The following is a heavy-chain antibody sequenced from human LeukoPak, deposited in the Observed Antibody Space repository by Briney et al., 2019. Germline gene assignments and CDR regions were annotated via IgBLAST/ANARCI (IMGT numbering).Heavy chain of an antibody. Sequence: GGSLRLSCAASGFTFSSYAMSWVRQAPGKGLEWVSAISGSGGSTYYADSVKGRFTISRDNSKNTLYLQMNSPRAEDTAVYYCAKDRPGRIAVAAIFDYWGQGTLVTVSS. CDR1: GFTFSSYA. V-gene: IGHV3-23*01. D-gene: IGHD6-19*01. J-gene: IGHJ4*02. CDR3: AKDRPGRIAVAAIFDY. CDR2: ISGSGGST.